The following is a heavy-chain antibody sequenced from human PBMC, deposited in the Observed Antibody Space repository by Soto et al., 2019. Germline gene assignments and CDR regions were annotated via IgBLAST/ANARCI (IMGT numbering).Heavy chain of an antibody. D-gene: IGHD6-19*01. J-gene: IGHJ4*02. V-gene: IGHV3-7*01. CDR3: ARGRVAGI. Sequence: PGGSLRLSCAASGFTFNNFWMSWVRQAPGKGLEWVANIKQDGSEKYYVDSVKGRFTISRDNAKNSLYLQMNSLRAEDKAVYYCARGRVAGIWGQGTLVTVSS. CDR2: IKQDGSEK. CDR1: GFTFNNFW.